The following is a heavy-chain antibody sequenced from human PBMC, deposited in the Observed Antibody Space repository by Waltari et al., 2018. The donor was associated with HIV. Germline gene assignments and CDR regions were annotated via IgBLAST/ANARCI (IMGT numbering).Heavy chain of an antibody. CDR3: TRDLSTYGHEFDY. V-gene: IGHV3-74*01. CDR1: GFKFRSYW. J-gene: IGHJ4*02. CDR2: ISTDGSDT. Sequence: EVQLVESGGDLVQPGGSLRLSCAASGFKFRSYWMHWIRQIPGKGLVWVSHISTDGSDTSYLESVKGRFTISRDNAKNTLYLQMNSLRVEDTAIYYCTRDLSTYGHEFDYWGQGTLVTVAS. D-gene: IGHD3-16*01.